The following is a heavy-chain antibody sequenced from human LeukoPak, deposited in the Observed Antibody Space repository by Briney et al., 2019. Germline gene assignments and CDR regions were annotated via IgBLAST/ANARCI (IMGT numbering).Heavy chain of an antibody. V-gene: IGHV3-7*01. CDR2: IKQDGSEK. CDR3: ATARNYDFWSGYSVY. J-gene: IGHJ4*02. Sequence: GGSLRLSCAASGFTFSSYWMSWVRQAPGKGLECVANIKQDGSEKYYVDSVKGRFTISRDNAKNSLYLQMNSLRAEDTAVYYCATARNYDFWSGYSVYWGQGTLVTVSS. CDR1: GFTFSSYW. D-gene: IGHD3-3*01.